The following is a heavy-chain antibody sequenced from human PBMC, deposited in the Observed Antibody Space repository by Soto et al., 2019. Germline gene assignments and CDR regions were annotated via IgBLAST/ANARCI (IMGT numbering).Heavy chain of an antibody. Sequence: EVQLLESGGGLVQPGGSLRLSCAASGVTFSSYAMKWVRQAPGQGLEWVSLIGESGTPTYYADSVKGRFTIARDNSGNTLFLEMSSLRAEDTAVYYCARYIPGVRYYGMDVWGQGTTVTVSS. D-gene: IGHD2-2*01. V-gene: IGHV3-23*01. J-gene: IGHJ6*02. CDR2: IGESGTPT. CDR1: GVTFSSYA. CDR3: ARYIPGVRYYGMDV.